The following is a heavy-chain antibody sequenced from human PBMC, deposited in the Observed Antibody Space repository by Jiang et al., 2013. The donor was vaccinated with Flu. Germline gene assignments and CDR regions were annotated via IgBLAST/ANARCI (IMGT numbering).Heavy chain of an antibody. CDR2: ISGRDDST. CDR3: AKDFTNFYDSSGYYYFDY. V-gene: IGHV3-23*01. D-gene: IGHD3-22*01. J-gene: IGHJ4*02. Sequence: LSCAASGFTFSDYAMSWVRQAPGKGLEWVSVISGRDDSTFYADSVKGRFTISRDNSKNTLYLRMHSLRADDTAVYYCAKDFTNFYDSSGYYYFDYWGQGTLVTVSS. CDR1: GFTFSDYA.